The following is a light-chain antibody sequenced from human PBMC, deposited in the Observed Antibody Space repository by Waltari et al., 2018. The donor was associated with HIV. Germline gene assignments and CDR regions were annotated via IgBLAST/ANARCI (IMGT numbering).Light chain of an antibody. Sequence: DIQMTQSPSTLSASVGDRVTITCRASQGITNWLAWYQQKPGKAPKLLIYKTSDLESGVTSRFSGSGSGTEFALTISSLQPDDFATYYCQQYNSYPLTFGGGTKVEI. CDR2: KTS. J-gene: IGKJ4*01. V-gene: IGKV1-5*03. CDR3: QQYNSYPLT. CDR1: QGITNW.